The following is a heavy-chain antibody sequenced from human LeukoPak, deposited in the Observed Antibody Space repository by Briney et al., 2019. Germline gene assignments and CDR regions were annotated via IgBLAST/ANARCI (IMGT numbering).Heavy chain of an antibody. Sequence: GGSLRLSCAASGFTFSDYYMSWIRQAPGKGLEWFSYISSSGSTIYYADSVKGRFTISRDNAKNSLYLQMNSLRAEDTAVYYCARDSSGYSDNWFDPWGQGTLVTVSS. J-gene: IGHJ5*02. D-gene: IGHD3-22*01. CDR3: ARDSSGYSDNWFDP. V-gene: IGHV3-11*01. CDR2: ISSSGSTI. CDR1: GFTFSDYY.